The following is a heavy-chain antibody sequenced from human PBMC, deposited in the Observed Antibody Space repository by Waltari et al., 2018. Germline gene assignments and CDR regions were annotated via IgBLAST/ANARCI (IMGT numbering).Heavy chain of an antibody. CDR3: ATISQGRGSGSYYKPHWFDP. CDR2: VDPEDGET. Sequence: EVQLVQSGAEVKKPGATVKISCKVSGYTFTDYYMHWVQQAPGKGLEWMGLVDPEDGETIYAEKFQGRVNITEDTSKDTAYMELSSLRSEDTAVYYCATISQGRGSGSYYKPHWFDPWGQGTLVTVSS. V-gene: IGHV1-69-2*01. J-gene: IGHJ5*02. D-gene: IGHD3-10*01. CDR1: GYTFTDYY.